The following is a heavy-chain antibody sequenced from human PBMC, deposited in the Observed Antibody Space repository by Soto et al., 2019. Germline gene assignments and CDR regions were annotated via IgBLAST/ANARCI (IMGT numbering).Heavy chain of an antibody. V-gene: IGHV3-33*01. Sequence: QVQLVESGGGVVQPGKSLRLSCAASRFTFSRYGMHWVRQAPGKGLEWVGVIWYDGSSKYYADSVKGRFTISRDNSKNTLYLQMNSLRAEDTAVYYCARDPCSGGSCYIDYWGQGTLVTVSS. J-gene: IGHJ4*02. CDR3: ARDPCSGGSCYIDY. D-gene: IGHD2-15*01. CDR2: IWYDGSSK. CDR1: RFTFSRYG.